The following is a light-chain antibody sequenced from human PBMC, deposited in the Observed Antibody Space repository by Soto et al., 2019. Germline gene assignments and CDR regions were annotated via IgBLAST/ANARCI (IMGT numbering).Light chain of an antibody. J-gene: IGLJ1*01. Sequence: QSVLTQPPSASGSPGQSVTISCTGTSSDVGGYNYVSWYQQHPGKAPKIMIYEVTKRPSGVPGRFSGSKSGNTASLTVSGLQAVDEEDYYCCSFADNNILCVFGTGTKVTVL. V-gene: IGLV2-8*01. CDR1: SSDVGGYNY. CDR2: EVT. CDR3: CSFADNNILCV.